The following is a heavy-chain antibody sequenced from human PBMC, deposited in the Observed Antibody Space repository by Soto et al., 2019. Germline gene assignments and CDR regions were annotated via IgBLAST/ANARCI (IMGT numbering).Heavy chain of an antibody. Sequence: PGGSLRLSCAASGFTFSSYAMHWVRQAPGKGLEWVAVISYDGSNKYYADSVKGRFTISRDNSKNTLYLQMNSLRAEDTAVYYCARGPDSSGWYYYYYGMDVWGQGTTVTVSS. CDR2: ISYDGSNK. J-gene: IGHJ6*02. D-gene: IGHD6-19*01. CDR3: ARGPDSSGWYYYYYGMDV. CDR1: GFTFSSYA. V-gene: IGHV3-30-3*01.